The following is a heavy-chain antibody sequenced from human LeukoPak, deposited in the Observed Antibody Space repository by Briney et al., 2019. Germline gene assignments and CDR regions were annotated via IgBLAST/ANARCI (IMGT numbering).Heavy chain of an antibody. Sequence: GGPLRLSCAASGFTFSSYGMHWVRQAPGKGLEYVSAISSNGGSTYYANSVKGRFTISRDNSKNTLYLQMNSLRADDTAVYYCAKDKTATPYYFDYWGQGTLVTVSS. J-gene: IGHJ4*02. CDR3: AKDKTATPYYFDY. V-gene: IGHV3-64*01. CDR2: ISSNGGST. CDR1: GFTFSSYG.